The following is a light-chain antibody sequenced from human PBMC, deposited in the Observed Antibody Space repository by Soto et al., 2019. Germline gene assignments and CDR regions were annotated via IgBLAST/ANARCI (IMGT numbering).Light chain of an antibody. CDR1: SSDVGSYDL. V-gene: IGLV2-23*01. CDR2: EGS. CDR3: CSYAGSSTLV. Sequence: QSVLTQPASVSGSPGQSITISCTGTSSDVGSYDLVSWYQQHPGKAPNLMIYEGSKRPSGVSNRFSASKSGNTASLTISGLQAEDEADYYCCSYAGSSTLVFGGGTKLTVL. J-gene: IGLJ2*01.